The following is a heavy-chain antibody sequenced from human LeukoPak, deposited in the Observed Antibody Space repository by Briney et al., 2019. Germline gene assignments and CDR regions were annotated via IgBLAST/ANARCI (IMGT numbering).Heavy chain of an antibody. CDR3: ARDPATALYYFDY. CDR2: IWYDGSNK. V-gene: IGHV3-33*01. J-gene: IGHJ4*02. CDR1: GFTFSSYG. Sequence: GGSLRLSCAASGFTFSSYGMHWVRQAPGKGLEWVAVIWYDGSNKYYADSVKGRFTISRDNSKNTLYLQMNSLRAEDTAVYYCARDPATALYYFDYWGRGTLVTVSS. D-gene: IGHD2-2*01.